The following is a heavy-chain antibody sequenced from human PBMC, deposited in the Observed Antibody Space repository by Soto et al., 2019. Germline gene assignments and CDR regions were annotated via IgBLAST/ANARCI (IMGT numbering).Heavy chain of an antibody. V-gene: IGHV3-73*01. CDR1: GFTFSGSA. Sequence: EVQLVESGGGLVQPGGSLKLSCAASGFTFSGSAMHWVRQASGKGLEWVGRIRSKPNNYATAYGASVKGRFTISRDDSKNRAYLQMNSLNIEDTAVYYCSRQASDFWSGKPQYYMDVWGKGTTVTVSS. CDR2: IRSKPNNYAT. D-gene: IGHD3-3*01. J-gene: IGHJ6*03. CDR3: SRQASDFWSGKPQYYMDV.